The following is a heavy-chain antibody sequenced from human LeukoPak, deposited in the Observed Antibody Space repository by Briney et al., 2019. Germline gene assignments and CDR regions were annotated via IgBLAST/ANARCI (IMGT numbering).Heavy chain of an antibody. Sequence: SETLSLTCGVPGGSVTSANWWTWVRQPPGKGLEWIGSIYYSGSTYYNPSLKSRVTISVDTSKNHFSLRLSSVTAADTAVYYCARQRYYDSSGYLFDYWGQGTLVTVSS. J-gene: IGHJ4*02. CDR3: ARQRYYDSSGYLFDY. V-gene: IGHV4-39*01. CDR2: IYYSGST. D-gene: IGHD3-22*01. CDR1: GGSVTSANW.